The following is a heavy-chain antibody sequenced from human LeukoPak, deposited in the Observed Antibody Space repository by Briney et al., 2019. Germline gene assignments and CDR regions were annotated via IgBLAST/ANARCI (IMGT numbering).Heavy chain of an antibody. CDR3: ARDWGVFITMVRGASPGRGPPYFYGMDV. J-gene: IGHJ6*02. V-gene: IGHV1-18*01. Sequence: ASVKVSCKASGYTFTSYGISWVRQAPGQGLEWMGWISANNGNRNYPQKPQGRVTMTTDTSTSTAYMELRSLRSDDTAVYYCARDWGVFITMVRGASPGRGPPYFYGMDVWGQGTTVTVS. CDR1: GYTFTSYG. D-gene: IGHD3-10*01. CDR2: ISANNGNR.